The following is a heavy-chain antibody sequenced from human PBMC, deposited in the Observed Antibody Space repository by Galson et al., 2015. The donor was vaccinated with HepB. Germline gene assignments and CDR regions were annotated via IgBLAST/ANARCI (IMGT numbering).Heavy chain of an antibody. J-gene: IGHJ4*02. Sequence: SVKVSCKASGYTFTGYYMHWVRQAPGQGLEWMGRINPNSGGTNYAQKFQGRVTMTRDTSISTAYMELSRLRSDDTAVYYCARFYCSGGSCYLPWGQGTLVTVSS. CDR3: ARFYCSGGSCYLP. V-gene: IGHV1-2*06. CDR2: INPNSGGT. CDR1: GYTFTGYY. D-gene: IGHD2-15*01.